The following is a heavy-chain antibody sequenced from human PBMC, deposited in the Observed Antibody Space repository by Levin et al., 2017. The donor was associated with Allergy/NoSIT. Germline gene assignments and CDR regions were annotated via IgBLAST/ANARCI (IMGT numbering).Heavy chain of an antibody. CDR2: IYTTMTT. CDR1: GDSINSAGSY. CDR3: ARALRFTGYDPRFDS. D-gene: IGHD5-12*01. V-gene: IGHV4-31*03. J-gene: IGHJ4*02. Sequence: SQTLSLTCTVSGDSINSAGSYWRWIRQRPGKGLEWIGFIYTTMTTYYNPSLKSRLSISGDATENQFSLRLTSVTAADTAVYYCARALRFTGYDPRFDSWGQGILVTVSS.